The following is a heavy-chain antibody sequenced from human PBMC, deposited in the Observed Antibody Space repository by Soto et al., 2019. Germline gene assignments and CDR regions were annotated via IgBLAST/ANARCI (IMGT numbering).Heavy chain of an antibody. CDR3: ASLTTSRRQDI. V-gene: IGHV4-4*07. Sequence: SETLSLTCTVSGGSISSYYWSWIRQPAGKGLEWIGRIYTSGSTNYNPSLKSRVTMSVDTSKNQFSLKLSSVTAADTAMYYCASLTTSRRQDIWGQGTMVTVSS. J-gene: IGHJ3*02. CDR2: IYTSGST. D-gene: IGHD1-26*01. CDR1: GGSISSYY.